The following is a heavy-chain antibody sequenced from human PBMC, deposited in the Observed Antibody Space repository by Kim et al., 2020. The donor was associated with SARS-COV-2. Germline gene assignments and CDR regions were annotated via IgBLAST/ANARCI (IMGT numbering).Heavy chain of an antibody. CDR1: GFTFSSYA. D-gene: IGHD3-16*02. J-gene: IGHJ6*01. Sequence: GGSLRLSCAASGFTFSSYAMHWVRQAPGKGLEWVAVISYDGSNKYYADSVKGRFTISRDNSKNTLYLQMNSLRAEDTAVYYCARDKFPHPAVSYGMDVWG. V-gene: IGHV3-30-3*01. CDR2: ISYDGSNK. CDR3: ARDKFPHPAVSYGMDV.